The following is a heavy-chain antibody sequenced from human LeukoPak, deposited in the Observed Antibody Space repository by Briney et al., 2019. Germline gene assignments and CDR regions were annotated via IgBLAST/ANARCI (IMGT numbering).Heavy chain of an antibody. D-gene: IGHD5-12*01. CDR1: GFTFSTYW. Sequence: GGSLRLSCAASGFTFSTYWMHWVRQAPGKGLVWVSRINSDGSSTSYADSVKGRFTISRDNAKNTLYLQMNTLRVEDTAVYYCVRGSGGNGYGYWGDNWGQGTLVTVSS. V-gene: IGHV3-74*01. CDR2: INSDGSST. J-gene: IGHJ4*02. CDR3: VRGSGGNGYGYWGDN.